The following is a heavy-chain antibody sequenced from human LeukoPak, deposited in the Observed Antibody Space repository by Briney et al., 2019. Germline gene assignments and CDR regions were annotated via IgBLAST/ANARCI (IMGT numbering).Heavy chain of an antibody. Sequence: TSETLSLTCAVYGGSFSGYYWSWIRQPPGKGLEWIGEINHSGSTNYNPSLKSRVTISVDTSKNQFSLKLSSVTAADTAVYYCARHTRMYYSDSSGYYPFWGYYYYMDVWGKGTTVTISS. CDR1: GGSFSGYY. D-gene: IGHD3-22*01. CDR3: ARHTRMYYSDSSGYYPFWGYYYYMDV. V-gene: IGHV4-34*01. CDR2: INHSGST. J-gene: IGHJ6*03.